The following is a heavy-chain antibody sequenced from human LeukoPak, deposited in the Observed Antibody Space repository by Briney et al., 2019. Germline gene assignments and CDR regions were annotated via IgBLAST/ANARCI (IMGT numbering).Heavy chain of an antibody. CDR2: ISLTGLT. D-gene: IGHD2-8*01. J-gene: IGHJ4*02. Sequence: PAETLSLTCGVSGGSISNTNWWSWVRQPPGQGLEWIGEISLTGLTHYNPSLESRVTVSLDKSKNQLSLNLTSVTAADTAVYYCSRENGAFSPFGYWGQGTLVTVLS. CDR1: GGSISNTNW. V-gene: IGHV4-4*02. CDR3: SRENGAFSPFGY.